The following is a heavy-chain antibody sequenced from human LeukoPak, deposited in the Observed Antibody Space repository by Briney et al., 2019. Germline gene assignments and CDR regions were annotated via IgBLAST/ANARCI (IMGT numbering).Heavy chain of an antibody. CDR2: IYTSGST. V-gene: IGHV4-4*07. CDR3: ARDHSSSWYRYYYMDV. D-gene: IGHD6-13*01. Sequence: SETLSLTCTVSGGSLSSYYWSWLRQPAGKGLEWIGRIYTSGSTNYNPSLKSRVTMSVDTSKNQFSLKLSSVTAADTAVYYCARDHSSSWYRYYYMDVWGKGTTVTVSS. J-gene: IGHJ6*03. CDR1: GGSLSSYY.